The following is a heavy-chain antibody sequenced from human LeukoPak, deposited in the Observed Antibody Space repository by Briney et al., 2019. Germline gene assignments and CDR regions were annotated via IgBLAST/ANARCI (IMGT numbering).Heavy chain of an antibody. CDR3: ARGIPVYVSSWSYYFDY. D-gene: IGHD6-13*01. J-gene: IGHJ4*02. V-gene: IGHV7-4-1*02. Sequence: ASVKVSCKASGYTFTTYAMNWVRQAPGQGLEWMGWIYTNTGNPTYTQGFTGRFVLSLDTSVSTTYLQISNLKAEDTAVYYCARGIPVYVSSWSYYFDYWGQGTLVTVSS. CDR2: IYTNTGNP. CDR1: GYTFTTYA.